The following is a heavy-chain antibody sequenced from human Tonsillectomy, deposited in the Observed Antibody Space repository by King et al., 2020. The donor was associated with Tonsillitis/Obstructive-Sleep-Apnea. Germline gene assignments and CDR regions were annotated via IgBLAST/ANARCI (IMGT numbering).Heavy chain of an antibody. CDR3: ATGHYAYGDYGYYSYMDV. J-gene: IGHJ6*03. CDR1: GFTFSDSY. D-gene: IGHD4-17*01. Sequence: VQLVESGGGLVKPGGSLRLSCAASGFTFSDSYMGWIRQAPGKGLEWVAYISTSGSYTDYADSVKGRFTISRDNAKNSLYLQMNSLRAEDTAVYYCATGHYAYGDYGYYSYMDVWGKGPTVTASS. V-gene: IGHV3-11*05. CDR2: ISTSGSYT.